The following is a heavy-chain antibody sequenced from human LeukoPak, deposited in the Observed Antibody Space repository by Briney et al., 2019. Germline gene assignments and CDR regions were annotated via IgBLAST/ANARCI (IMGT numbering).Heavy chain of an antibody. CDR1: GFTFSSYA. V-gene: IGHV3-64*01. D-gene: IGHD3-22*01. Sequence: GGSLRLSCAASGFTFSSYAMHWVRQAPGKGLEYVSAISSNGGSTYYANSVKGRFTISRDNSKNTLYLQMGSLRAEDMAVYYCARTYYYDSSGRKPLGYWGQGTLVTVSS. CDR3: ARTYYYDSSGRKPLGY. CDR2: ISSNGGST. J-gene: IGHJ4*02.